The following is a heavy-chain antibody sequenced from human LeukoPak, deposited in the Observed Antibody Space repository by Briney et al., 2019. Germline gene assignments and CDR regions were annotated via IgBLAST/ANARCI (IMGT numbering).Heavy chain of an antibody. CDR3: ARDGYPDGAGNWFDP. CDR1: GFTFSSYG. Sequence: GGSLRFSCAASGFTFSSYGMHWVRKAPAKGLEWVAVIWYDGSNKYYADSVKGRFTISRDNSKNTLYLQMNSLRAEDTAVYYCARDGYPDGAGNWFDPWGQGTLVTVSS. D-gene: IGHD5-12*01. V-gene: IGHV3-33*01. J-gene: IGHJ5*02. CDR2: IWYDGSNK.